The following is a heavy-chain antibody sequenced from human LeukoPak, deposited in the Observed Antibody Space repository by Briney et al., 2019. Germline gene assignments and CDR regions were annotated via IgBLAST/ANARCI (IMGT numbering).Heavy chain of an antibody. V-gene: IGHV3-30*18. CDR2: ISYDGSNK. CDR3: AKELSGFWYFDY. D-gene: IGHD2/OR15-2a*01. J-gene: IGHJ4*02. CDR1: GFTFSSFG. Sequence: GRSLRLSCAASGFTFSSFGMHWVRQAPGKGLEWVAVISYDGSNKYYADSVKGRFTISRDNSKNTLYLQMNSLRAEDTAVYYCAKELSGFWYFDYWGQGTLVTVSS.